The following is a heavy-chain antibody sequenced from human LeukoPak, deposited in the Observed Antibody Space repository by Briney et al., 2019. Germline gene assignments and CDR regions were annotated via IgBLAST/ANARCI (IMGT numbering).Heavy chain of an antibody. D-gene: IGHD6-19*01. CDR2: ISSSSSYI. CDR3: VGRWAAVGGTWDFDY. V-gene: IGHV3-21*01. Sequence: SGGSLRLSCAASGFTFSSYSMNWVRQAPGKGLEWVSSISSSSSYIYYADSVKGRFTISRDNAKNSLYLQMNSLRAEDTAVYYCVGRWAAVGGTWDFDYWGQGTLVTVSS. CDR1: GFTFSSYS. J-gene: IGHJ4*02.